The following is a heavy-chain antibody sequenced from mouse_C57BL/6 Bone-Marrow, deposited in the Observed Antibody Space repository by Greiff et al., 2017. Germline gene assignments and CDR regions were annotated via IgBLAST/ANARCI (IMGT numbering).Heavy chain of an antibody. J-gene: IGHJ2*01. D-gene: IGHD2-4*01. CDR3: ARGTPYDYDNY. CDR2: IDPSDSYT. CDR1: GYTFTSYW. V-gene: IGHV1-69*01. Sequence: QVQLQQPGAELVMPGASVKLSCKASGYTFTSYWMHWVKQRPGQGLEWIGEIDPSDSYTNYNQTFKGKSTLTVDKSSSTAYMQLSSLTSEDSAVYYCARGTPYDYDNYWGQGTTLTVSS.